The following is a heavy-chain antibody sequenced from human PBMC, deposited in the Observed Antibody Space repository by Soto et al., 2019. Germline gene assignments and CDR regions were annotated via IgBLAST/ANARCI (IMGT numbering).Heavy chain of an antibody. CDR3: ARDRLSPYDILVGYRFYGMDV. J-gene: IGHJ6*02. V-gene: IGHV3-48*03. CDR2: ISSSGVSDI. CDR1: AITSSSSD. Sequence: PAGALILSCPASAITSSSSDMHSVREAPVRALEGLLYISSSGVSDIYYADSVKGRFAISRDNDKNSLYLQMNSLRAEDTAVYYCARDRLSPYDILVGYRFYGMDVWGQGTTVTVSS. D-gene: IGHD3-9*01.